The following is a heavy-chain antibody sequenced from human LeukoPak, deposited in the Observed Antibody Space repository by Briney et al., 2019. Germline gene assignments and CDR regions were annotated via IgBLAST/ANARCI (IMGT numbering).Heavy chain of an antibody. D-gene: IGHD3-22*01. V-gene: IGHV3-23*01. CDR1: GFTFSSYA. CDR3: AKAEYYYDSSGYYFDY. J-gene: IGHJ4*02. CDR2: ISGSGGST. Sequence: PGGSLRLSCAASGFTFSSYAMSWVRQAPGKGLEWVSAISGSGGSTYYADSVKGRFTISRNNYKNTLYLQMNSLRAEDKAVYYCAKAEYYYDSSGYYFDYWGQGTLVTVSS.